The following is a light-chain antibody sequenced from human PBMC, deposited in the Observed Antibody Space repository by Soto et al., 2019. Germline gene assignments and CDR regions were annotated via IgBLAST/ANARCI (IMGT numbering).Light chain of an antibody. CDR3: ETWDSNIHWV. V-gene: IGLV4-60*02. CDR2: LEGSGSY. Sequence: QPVLTQSSSASASLGSSVKLTCTLSSRHSSYIIAWYQQQPGKAPRYLMKLEGSGSYNKGSGVPDRFSGSSSGADRYLTISNLQFEDEADYYCETWDSNIHWVFGGGTKVTVL. CDR1: SRHSSYI. J-gene: IGLJ3*02.